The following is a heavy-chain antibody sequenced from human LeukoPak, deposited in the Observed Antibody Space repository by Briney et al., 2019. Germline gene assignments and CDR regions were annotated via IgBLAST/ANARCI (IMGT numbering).Heavy chain of an antibody. CDR3: ARDQGGGSYYVGNAFDI. CDR2: ISWNSGSI. D-gene: IGHD1-26*01. CDR1: GFTFDDYA. V-gene: IGHV3-9*01. J-gene: IGHJ3*02. Sequence: GGSLRLSCAASGFTFDDYAMHWVRQAPGKGLEWVSGISWNSGSIGYADSVKGRFTISRDNAKNSLYLQMNSLRAEDTAVYYCARDQGGGSYYVGNAFDIWGQGTMVTVSS.